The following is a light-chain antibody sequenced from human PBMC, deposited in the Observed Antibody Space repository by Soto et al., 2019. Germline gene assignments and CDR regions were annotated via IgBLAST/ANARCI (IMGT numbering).Light chain of an antibody. Sequence: EIVLTQSPGTVSLSPGERATLSCRASQSVSSSYLAWYQQKPGQAPRLLIYGASSRATGIPDRFSGSSYGTDFALTISRLEAEELAVYDYQQYGSSPTSFTFGGGTKVEPK. J-gene: IGKJ4*01. CDR2: GAS. CDR1: QSVSSSY. V-gene: IGKV3-20*01. CDR3: QQYGSSPTSFT.